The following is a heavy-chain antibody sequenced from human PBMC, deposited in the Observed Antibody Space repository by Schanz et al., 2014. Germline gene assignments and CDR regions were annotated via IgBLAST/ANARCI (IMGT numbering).Heavy chain of an antibody. J-gene: IGHJ4*02. Sequence: QVQLVQSAPEVKKPGASVKVSCKASGYTFTSYYMHWVRQAPGQGLEWMGLINPYDDTIDYAQKFQGRVTMTRDTSTSTVYMELSSLRSEDTAVYYCARDGEAAAGCDYWGQGTLVTVSS. CDR2: INPYDDTI. CDR1: GYTFTSYY. V-gene: IGHV1-46*03. CDR3: ARDGEAAAGCDY. D-gene: IGHD6-13*01.